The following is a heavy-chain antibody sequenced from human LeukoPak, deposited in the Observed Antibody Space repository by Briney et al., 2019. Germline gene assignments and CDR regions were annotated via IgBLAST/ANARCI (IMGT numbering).Heavy chain of an antibody. CDR3: ARYDSSGRTFDF. J-gene: IGHJ4*02. D-gene: IGHD3-22*01. CDR1: DDSITMYY. Sequence: PSETLSLTCSVSDDSITMYYWTWIRQPPGKGLEWIGYVDHTGSTNFNPSLNGRVSISRDTTKNLFSLRLRSVTAADTAGYFCARYDSSGRTFDFWGQGTLVTVSS. CDR2: VDHTGST. V-gene: IGHV4-59*01.